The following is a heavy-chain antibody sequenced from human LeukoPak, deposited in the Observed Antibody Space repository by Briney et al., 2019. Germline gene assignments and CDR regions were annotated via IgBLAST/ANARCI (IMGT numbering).Heavy chain of an antibody. V-gene: IGHV4-39*01. CDR1: GGSISSSNYY. Sequence: ASETPSLTCTVSGGSISSSNYYWGWIRQPPGKGLEWIGSIYYSGITYYNPSLKSRVTISVETSNNQFSLKLSSVTAADTAMYYCARLLIYCSSTSCHFDYWGQGTLVTVSS. D-gene: IGHD2-2*01. CDR2: IYYSGIT. J-gene: IGHJ4*02. CDR3: ARLLIYCSSTSCHFDY.